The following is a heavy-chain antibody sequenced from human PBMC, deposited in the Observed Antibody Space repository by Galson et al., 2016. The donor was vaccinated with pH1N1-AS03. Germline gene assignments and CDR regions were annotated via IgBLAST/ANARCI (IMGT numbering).Heavy chain of an antibody. CDR3: VRLSPQLELRRYFDP. D-gene: IGHD1-7*01. CDR1: GNRFSENW. CDR2: INPRDSDI. J-gene: IGHJ4*02. V-gene: IGHV5-51*01. Sequence: QSGAEVKKPGESLKISCKVSGNRFSENWIAWVRQTPGKGLEWMGVINPRDSDIRYSPSFQGQVTISADQSIATAYVQWTSLRASDTAIYYCVRLSPQLELRRYFDPWGQGTPVIVSS.